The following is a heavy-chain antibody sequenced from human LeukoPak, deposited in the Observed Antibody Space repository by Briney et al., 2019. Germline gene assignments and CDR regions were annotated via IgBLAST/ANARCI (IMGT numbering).Heavy chain of an antibody. CDR2: IYYSGST. CDR3: ASNYYGSGSLDY. V-gene: IGHV4-59*08. Sequence: PSETLSLTCTVSGGSISSYYWSWIRQPPGKGLEWIGYIYYSGSTNYNPSLKSRVTISVDTSKNQFSLRLSSVTAADTAVYYCASNYYGSGSLDYWGQGNLVTVSS. CDR1: GGSISSYY. D-gene: IGHD3-10*01. J-gene: IGHJ4*02.